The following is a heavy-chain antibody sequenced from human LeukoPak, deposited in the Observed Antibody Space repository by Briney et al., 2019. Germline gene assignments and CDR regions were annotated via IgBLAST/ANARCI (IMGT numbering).Heavy chain of an antibody. CDR2: IYYSGST. Sequence: KSSETLSLTCTVSGGSISSYYWSWIRQPPGKGLEWIGYIYYSGSTNYNPSLKSRVTISVDTSKNQFSLKLSSVTAADTAVYYCARSRASGYDLGFDYWGQGTLVTVSS. J-gene: IGHJ4*02. D-gene: IGHD5-12*01. V-gene: IGHV4-59*01. CDR3: ARSRASGYDLGFDY. CDR1: GGSISSYY.